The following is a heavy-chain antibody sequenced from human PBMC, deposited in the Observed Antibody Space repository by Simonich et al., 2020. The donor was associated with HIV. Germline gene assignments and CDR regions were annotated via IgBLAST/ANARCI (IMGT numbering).Heavy chain of an antibody. Sequence: EVQLVESGGGLVKPGGSLRLSCAASGFTFSSYSMNWVRQAPGKGLEWVSSISSSSSYIYYADQVKGRFTISRDNAKNSLYLQMNSLRAEDTAVYYCARDGRKGSSTSCSDYWGQGTLVTVSS. V-gene: IGHV3-21*01. CDR3: ARDGRKGSSTSCSDY. J-gene: IGHJ4*02. CDR1: GFTFSSYS. D-gene: IGHD2-2*01. CDR2: ISSSSSYI.